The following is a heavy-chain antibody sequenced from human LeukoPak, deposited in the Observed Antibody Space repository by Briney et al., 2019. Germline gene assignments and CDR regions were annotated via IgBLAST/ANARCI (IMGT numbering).Heavy chain of an antibody. D-gene: IGHD5-18*01. CDR2: ISGSGDNT. Sequence: GGSPRLSCAASGFPFSSHAMSWVCQAPGKGLEWVSAISGSGDNTYYADSVKGRFTISRDNSKNTLYLHMSSLRAEDTAVYYCACTAYYYYYLDVWGKGTTVTVSS. CDR1: GFPFSSHA. V-gene: IGHV3-23*01. CDR3: ACTAYYYYYLDV. J-gene: IGHJ6*03.